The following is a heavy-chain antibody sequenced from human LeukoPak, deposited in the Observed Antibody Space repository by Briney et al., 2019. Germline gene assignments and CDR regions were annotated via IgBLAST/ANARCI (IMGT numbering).Heavy chain of an antibody. Sequence: ASVKVSCKASGGTFSSYAISWVRQAPGQGLEWMGGIIPIFGTANYAQKFQGRVTITTDESTSTAYMELSSLRSEDTAVYYCARDSTTGTTVAFDIWGQGTMVTVSS. CDR1: GGTFSSYA. CDR2: IIPIFGTA. CDR3: ARDSTTGTTVAFDI. V-gene: IGHV1-69*05. D-gene: IGHD1-1*01. J-gene: IGHJ3*02.